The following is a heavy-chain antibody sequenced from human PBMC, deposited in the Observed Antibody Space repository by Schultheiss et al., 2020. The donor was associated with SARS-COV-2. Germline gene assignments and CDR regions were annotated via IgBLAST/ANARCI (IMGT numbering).Heavy chain of an antibody. D-gene: IGHD2-15*01. J-gene: IGHJ6*02. Sequence: GGSLRLSCAASGFTFSSYSMNWVRQAPGKGLEWVSSISSSSSYIYYADSVKGRFTISRDNAKNSLYLQMNSLRAEDTAVYYCAKAQYCSGGSCYSTYGMDVWGQGTTVTVSS. CDR3: AKAQYCSGGSCYSTYGMDV. CDR1: GFTFSSYS. V-gene: IGHV3-21*01. CDR2: ISSSSSYI.